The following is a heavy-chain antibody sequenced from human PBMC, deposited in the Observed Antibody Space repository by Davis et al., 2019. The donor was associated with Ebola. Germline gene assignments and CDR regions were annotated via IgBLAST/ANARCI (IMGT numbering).Heavy chain of an antibody. Sequence: LRLSCTVSGGSISSGGYYWSWIRQHPGKGLEWIGYIYYSGSTYYNPSLKSRVTISVDTSKNQFSLKLSPVTAADTAVYYCARGKYYYGMDVWGQGTTVTVSS. CDR1: GGSISSGGYY. V-gene: IGHV4-31*03. CDR2: IYYSGST. CDR3: ARGKYYYGMDV. J-gene: IGHJ6*02.